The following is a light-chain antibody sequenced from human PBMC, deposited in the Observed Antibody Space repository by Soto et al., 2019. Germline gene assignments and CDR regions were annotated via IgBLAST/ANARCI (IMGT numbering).Light chain of an antibody. CDR3: SSYASSGTLYV. Sequence: QSALTQPASLSGSPGPSITISCTGTSSDIGGSKYVSWYQQHPGKAPKLMIYEVTYRPSGVSDRFSGSKSGNTASLTVSALQAEAEADYYCSSYASSGTLYVFGSGTKVTVL. V-gene: IGLV2-14*01. J-gene: IGLJ1*01. CDR2: EVT. CDR1: SSDIGGSKY.